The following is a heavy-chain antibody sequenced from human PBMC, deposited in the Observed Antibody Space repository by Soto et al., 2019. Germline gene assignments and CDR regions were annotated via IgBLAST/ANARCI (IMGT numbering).Heavy chain of an antibody. CDR3: VRDFGWYFRSGYMDV. V-gene: IGHV3-21*02. D-gene: IGHD3-3*01. Sequence: EVQLVESGGGLVKPGGSLRLSCAASGFDFTSYSMNWVRQAPGKGLEWVSSINEDSSYIYYAHSLRGRFTISRDNAKDTRYLQMNSLRAEDTAVYYCVRDFGWYFRSGYMDVWGDGATVTVSS. CDR1: GFDFTSYS. J-gene: IGHJ6*03. CDR2: INEDSSYI.